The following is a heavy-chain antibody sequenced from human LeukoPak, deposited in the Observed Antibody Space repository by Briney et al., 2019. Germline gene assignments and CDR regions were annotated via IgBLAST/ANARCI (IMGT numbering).Heavy chain of an antibody. D-gene: IGHD5-18*01. CDR3: AREGGYSYGYYFDY. CDR2: IITIFGTA. J-gene: IGHJ4*02. V-gene: IGHV1-69*06. CDR1: GGTFSSYA. Sequence: SVKVSCKGSGGTFSSYAISWVRQAPGQGLELMGGIITIFGTANYAQKFQGRVTITADKSTSTAYMEMSSLRSEDTAVYYCAREGGYSYGYYFDYWGQGTLVTVSS.